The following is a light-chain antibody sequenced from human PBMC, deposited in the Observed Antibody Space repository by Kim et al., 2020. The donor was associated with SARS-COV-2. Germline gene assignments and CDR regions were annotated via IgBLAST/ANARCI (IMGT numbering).Light chain of an antibody. Sequence: DIVMTQSPLSLPVTPGEPASISCRSSQSLLHSNGYNYLDWYLQKPGQSPQLLIYLGSNRASGVPDRFSGSGSGIDFTLKISRVEAEDVGVYYCMQALQTPYTFGQGTKLEI. V-gene: IGKV2-28*01. CDR3: MQALQTPYT. J-gene: IGKJ2*01. CDR1: QSLLHSNGYNY. CDR2: LGS.